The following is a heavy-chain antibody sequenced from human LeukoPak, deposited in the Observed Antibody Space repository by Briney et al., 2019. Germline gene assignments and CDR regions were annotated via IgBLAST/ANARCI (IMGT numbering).Heavy chain of an antibody. CDR2: ISGAGGRT. V-gene: IGHV3-23*01. Sequence: GGSLRLSCAASGFSLSTYAMSWVRQAPGKGPEWVSAISGAGGRTYYADSVKGRFTISRDNSKNTLYLQMNSLRAEDTAVYYCAKDGYSSSWYRGKYFDYWGQGTLVTVSS. CDR3: AKDGYSSSWYRGKYFDY. CDR1: GFSLSTYA. J-gene: IGHJ4*02. D-gene: IGHD6-13*01.